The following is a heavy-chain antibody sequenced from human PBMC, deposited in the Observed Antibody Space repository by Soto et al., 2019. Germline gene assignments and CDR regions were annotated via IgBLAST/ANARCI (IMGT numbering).Heavy chain of an antibody. CDR3: AKEEGVGGTLGLFDY. V-gene: IGHV3-30*18. Sequence: QVQLVESGGGAVQPGESLRLSCVASGFDFTYYAMHWVRQAPGKGLESVAVMSSDGSKLHHTDSVKGRFTISRDNSKNMLYLQMNSLRKEDTAVYFCAKEEGVGGTLGLFDYWGQGTLVSVSS. CDR2: MSSDGSKL. D-gene: IGHD1-26*01. J-gene: IGHJ4*02. CDR1: GFDFTYYA.